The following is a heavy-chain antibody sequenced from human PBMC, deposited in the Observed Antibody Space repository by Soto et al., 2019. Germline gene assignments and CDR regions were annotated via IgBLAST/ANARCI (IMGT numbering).Heavy chain of an antibody. CDR2: ISAKNGGT. CDR3: VRDRDSDTWPSRDV. D-gene: IGHD1-26*01. J-gene: IGHJ6*02. V-gene: IGHV1-18*01. CDR1: GYSFTRNG. Sequence: QVHLVQSGAELKKPGASVRVSCKASGYSFTRNGISWVRQAPGQGLGWMGWISAKNGGTNYAQKFQGRVIMTTDTSTSTAYMELRSLRSDDTAVYYCVRDRDSDTWPSRDVWGQGTTVTVSS.